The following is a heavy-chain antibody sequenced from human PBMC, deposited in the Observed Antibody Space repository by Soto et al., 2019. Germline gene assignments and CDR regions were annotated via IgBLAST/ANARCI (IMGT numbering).Heavy chain of an antibody. D-gene: IGHD7-27*01. CDR1: GGSISSSSDY. CDR2: MYYSGST. Sequence: SETLSLTCFVSGGSISSSSDYWGWIRQPPGKALEWIGTMYYSGSTYYNPSLKSRVTISIDTSKNQFSLNLSPVTAADTAVYYCASTWGPGVVFNYFYGLEVWGPGDHGH. CDR3: ASTWGPGVVFNYFYGLEV. V-gene: IGHV4-39*01. J-gene: IGHJ6*02.